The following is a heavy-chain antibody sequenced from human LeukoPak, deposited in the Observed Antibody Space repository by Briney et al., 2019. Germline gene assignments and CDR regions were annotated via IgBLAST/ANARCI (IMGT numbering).Heavy chain of an antibody. CDR2: INHSGST. CDR1: GGSFSGYY. Sequence: SETLSLTCAVYGGSFSGYYWSWIRQPPGKGLGWIGEINHSGSTNYNPSLKSRVTISVDTSKNQFSLKLSSVTAADTAVYYCAIMTGPFDPWGQGTLVTVSS. CDR3: AIMTGPFDP. J-gene: IGHJ5*02. D-gene: IGHD3-9*01. V-gene: IGHV4-34*01.